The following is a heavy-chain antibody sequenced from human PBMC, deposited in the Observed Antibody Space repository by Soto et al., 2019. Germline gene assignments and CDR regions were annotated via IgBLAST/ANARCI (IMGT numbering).Heavy chain of an antibody. Sequence: GGSLRLSCAASGFTFSSYGMHWVRQAPGKGLEWVAVISYDGSNKYYADSVKGRFTISRDNSKNTLYLQMNSLRAEDTAVYYCAKELELKVAFDIWGQGTMVTVSS. J-gene: IGHJ3*02. CDR2: ISYDGSNK. CDR3: AKELELKVAFDI. V-gene: IGHV3-30*18. CDR1: GFTFSSYG. D-gene: IGHD1-26*01.